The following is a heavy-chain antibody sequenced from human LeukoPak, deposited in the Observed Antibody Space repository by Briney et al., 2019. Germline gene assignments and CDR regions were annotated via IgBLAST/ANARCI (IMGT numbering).Heavy chain of an antibody. CDR1: GFTFSSYG. V-gene: IGHV3-33*01. CDR2: IWYDGSNK. CDR3: ARAYYYDSSGYVYYYYGMDV. D-gene: IGHD3-22*01. J-gene: IGHJ6*02. Sequence: PGGSLRLSCAASGFTFSSYGMHWVRQAPGKGLEWVAVIWYDGSNKYYADSVKGRFTIPRDNSKSTLYLQMNSLRAEDTAVYNCARAYYYDSSGYVYYYYGMDVWGQGTTVTVSS.